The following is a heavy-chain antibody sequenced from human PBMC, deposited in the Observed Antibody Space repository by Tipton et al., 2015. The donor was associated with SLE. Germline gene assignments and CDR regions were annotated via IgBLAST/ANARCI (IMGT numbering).Heavy chain of an antibody. Sequence: LRLSCTVSGYSISSSYYWGWIRQPPGKGLEWIGSIYYSGSTYYNPSLKSRVTISVDTSKNQFSLKLRSVTAADTAVYYCARETLWFGELFAFDIWGQGTMVTVSS. J-gene: IGHJ3*02. CDR1: GYSISSSYY. V-gene: IGHV4-38-2*02. D-gene: IGHD3-10*01. CDR2: IYYSGST. CDR3: ARETLWFGELFAFDI.